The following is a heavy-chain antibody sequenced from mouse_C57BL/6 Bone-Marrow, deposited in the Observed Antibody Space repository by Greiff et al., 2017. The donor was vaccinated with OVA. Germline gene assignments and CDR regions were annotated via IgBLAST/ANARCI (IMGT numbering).Heavy chain of an antibody. J-gene: IGHJ4*01. CDR1: GFTFSDYG. CDR2: ISSGSSTI. Sequence: DVMLVESGGGLVKPGGSLKLSCAASGFTFSDYGMHWVRQAPEKGLEWVAYISSGSSTIYYADTVKGRFTISRDNAKNTLFLQMTSLRSEDTAMYYCARLLRGDYAMDYWGQGTSVTVSS. CDR3: ARLLRGDYAMDY. V-gene: IGHV5-17*01.